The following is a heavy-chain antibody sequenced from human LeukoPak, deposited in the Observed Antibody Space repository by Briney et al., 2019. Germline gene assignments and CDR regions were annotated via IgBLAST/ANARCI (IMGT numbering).Heavy chain of an antibody. CDR2: ISAYNGNT. D-gene: IGHD5-12*01. Sequence: ASVKVSCKASGYTFTSYGISWVRQAPGQGLEWMGWISAYNGNTNYAQKLQGRVTMTTDTSTSTAYTELRSLRSDDTAVYYCARDAGYSGYDEGYFDYWGQGTLVTVSS. V-gene: IGHV1-18*04. CDR3: ARDAGYSGYDEGYFDY. CDR1: GYTFTSYG. J-gene: IGHJ4*02.